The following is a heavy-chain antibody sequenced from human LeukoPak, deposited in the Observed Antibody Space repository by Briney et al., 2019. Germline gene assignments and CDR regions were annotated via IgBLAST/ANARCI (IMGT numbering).Heavy chain of an antibody. J-gene: IGHJ4*02. CDR3: AKDDYYDFWSGPLRH. D-gene: IGHD3-3*01. CDR1: GFTFSSYS. V-gene: IGHV3-48*01. Sequence: GGSLRLSCAASGFTFSSYSMNWVRQAPGKGLEWLSYISSGSSPIYYADSVKGRYTISRDNSKNTLYLQMNSLRAEDTAVYYCAKDDYYDFWSGPLRHWGQGTLVTVSS. CDR2: ISSGSSPI.